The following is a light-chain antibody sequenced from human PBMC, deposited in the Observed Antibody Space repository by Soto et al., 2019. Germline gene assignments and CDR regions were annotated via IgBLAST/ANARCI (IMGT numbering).Light chain of an antibody. CDR3: QQYNNWWT. Sequence: EIVWTQSQGTLSLCPGEQATLSGLARQSVSSSYLAWYQQKPGQAPRLLIYRASSRATGIPDRFSVSGPGTDFTLTISSLEPEDFAVYYCQQYNNWWTFGQGTKVDIK. V-gene: IGKV3-20*01. CDR1: QSVSSSY. J-gene: IGKJ1*01. CDR2: RAS.